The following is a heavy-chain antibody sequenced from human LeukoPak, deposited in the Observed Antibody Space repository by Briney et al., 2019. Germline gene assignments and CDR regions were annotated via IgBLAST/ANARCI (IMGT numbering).Heavy chain of an antibody. Sequence: SETLSLTCAVYGGSFSGYYWSWIRQPPGKGLEWIGYIYYSGSTNYNPSLKSRVTISVDTSKNQFSLKLSSVTAADTAVYYCARHGPVRYCSGGSCYLNWYFDLWGRGALVTVSS. D-gene: IGHD2-15*01. J-gene: IGHJ2*01. CDR1: GGSFSGYY. CDR2: IYYSGST. V-gene: IGHV4-59*08. CDR3: ARHGPVRYCSGGSCYLNWYFDL.